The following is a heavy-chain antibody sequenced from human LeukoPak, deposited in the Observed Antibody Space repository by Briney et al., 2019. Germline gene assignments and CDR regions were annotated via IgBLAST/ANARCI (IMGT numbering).Heavy chain of an antibody. CDR1: GFTFSSSA. CDR3: AKVGIVGATTSAYFEY. Sequence: GGSLRLSCAASGFTFSSSAMSWVRQAPGKGLEWVSGITGSGDNTYYADSVKGRFTISRDNSKNTLYLQMNSLRPEDTAAYYCAKVGIVGATTSAYFEYWGQGTLVTVSS. V-gene: IGHV3-23*01. J-gene: IGHJ4*02. D-gene: IGHD1-26*01. CDR2: ITGSGDNT.